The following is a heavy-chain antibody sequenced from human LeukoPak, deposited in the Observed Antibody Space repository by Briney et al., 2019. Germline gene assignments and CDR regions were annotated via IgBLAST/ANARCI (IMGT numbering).Heavy chain of an antibody. CDR2: ISTYNGNT. D-gene: IGHD4-23*01. V-gene: IGHV1-18*01. CDR3: ARQYGDNSGSLDH. CDR1: GYTFLTYG. Sequence: ASVEVSCKASGYTFLTYGVTWVRQAPGQGLEWMGWISTYNGNTIAQKFQGRVTLTTDTSTSTAYMDLRSLKSDDTAVYYCARQYGDNSGSLDHWGQGTLVTVSS. J-gene: IGHJ4*02.